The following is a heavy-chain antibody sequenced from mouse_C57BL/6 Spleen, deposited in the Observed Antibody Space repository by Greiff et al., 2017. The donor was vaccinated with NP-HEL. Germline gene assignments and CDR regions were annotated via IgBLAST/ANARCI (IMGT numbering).Heavy chain of an antibody. CDR1: GYTFTSYW. V-gene: IGHV1-53*01. J-gene: IGHJ1*03. CDR3: ALYDGYLCYFDV. D-gene: IGHD2-3*01. CDR2: INPSNGGT. Sequence: QVQLQQSGTELVKPGASVKLSCKASGYTFTSYWMHWVKQRPGQGLEWIGNINPSNGGTNYNEKFKSKATLTVDKSSSTAYMQLSSLTSEDSAVYYCALYDGYLCYFDVWGTGTTVTVSS.